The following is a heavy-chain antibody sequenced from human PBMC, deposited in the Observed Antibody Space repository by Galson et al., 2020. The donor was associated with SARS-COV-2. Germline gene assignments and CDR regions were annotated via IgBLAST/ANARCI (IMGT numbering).Heavy chain of an antibody. J-gene: IGHJ4*02. CDR2: INPNSGGT. V-gene: IGHV1-2*02. D-gene: IGHD3-16*01. CDR1: GYTFTGYY. CDR3: ARDMISLLNIFDSTDY. Sequence: GASLKISCKASGYTFTGYYMHWVRQAPGQGLECMGWINPNSGGTNYAQKFQGRVTMTRDTSISTAYMELSRLRSDDTAVYYCARDMISLLNIFDSTDYWGQGTLVTVSS.